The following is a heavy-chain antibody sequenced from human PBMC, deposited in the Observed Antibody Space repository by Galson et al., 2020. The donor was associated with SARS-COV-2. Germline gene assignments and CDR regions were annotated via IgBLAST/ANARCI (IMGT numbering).Heavy chain of an antibody. Sequence: TGGSLRLSCAASGFTFSSYAMHWVRQAPGKGLEWVAVISYDGSNKYYADSVKGRFTISRDNSKNTLYLQMNSLRAEDTAVYYCARDIGWSPSGWGEGTLLTVAS. CDR1: GFTFSSYA. CDR3: ARDIGWSPSG. CDR2: ISYDGSNK. D-gene: IGHD3-3*01. J-gene: IGHJ1*01. V-gene: IGHV3-30-3*01.